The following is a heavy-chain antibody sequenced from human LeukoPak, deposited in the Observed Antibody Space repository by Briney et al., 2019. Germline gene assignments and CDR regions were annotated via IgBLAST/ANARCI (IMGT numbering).Heavy chain of an antibody. CDR3: ARGKGSSYLDY. CDR1: GYTFTNYY. V-gene: IGHV1-46*01. J-gene: IGHJ4*02. Sequence: GASVKVSCKASGYTFTNYYMYWVRQAPGQGLEWMGIINPTGGGTSYAQKFQGRVTMTRDTSTSTVYMELSSLRSEDTAVYYCARGKGSSYLDYWGQGTLVTVSS. CDR2: INPTGGGT. D-gene: IGHD6-13*01.